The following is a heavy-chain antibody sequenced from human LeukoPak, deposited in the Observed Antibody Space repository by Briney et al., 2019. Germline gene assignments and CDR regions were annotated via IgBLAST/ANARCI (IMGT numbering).Heavy chain of an antibody. V-gene: IGHV5-51*01. CDR3: ARLTTVTKTTPYYMDV. CDR2: IYPGDYET. J-gene: IGHJ6*03. D-gene: IGHD4-11*01. Sequence: GESLKISCKGSGYSFTTYWIGWVRQMPGKGLEWMVIIYPGDYETRYSPSFQGQVTISADKSISAAYLQWSSLKASDTAMYYCARLTTVTKTTPYYMDVWGKGTTVTVSS. CDR1: GYSFTTYW.